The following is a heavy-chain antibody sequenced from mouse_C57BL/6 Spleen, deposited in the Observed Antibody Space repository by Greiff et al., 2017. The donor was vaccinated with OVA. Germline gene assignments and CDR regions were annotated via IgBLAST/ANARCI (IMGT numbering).Heavy chain of an antibody. CDR1: GFNIKNTY. V-gene: IGHV14-3*01. Sequence: VQLQQSVAELVRPGASVKLSCTASGFNIKNTYMHWVKQRPEQGLEWIGRIDPANGNTKYAPKFQGKATITADTSSNTAYLQLSSLTSEDTAIYYCVSSYYSNYEAMDYWGQGTSVTVSS. J-gene: IGHJ4*01. CDR2: IDPANGNT. CDR3: VSSYYSNYEAMDY. D-gene: IGHD2-5*01.